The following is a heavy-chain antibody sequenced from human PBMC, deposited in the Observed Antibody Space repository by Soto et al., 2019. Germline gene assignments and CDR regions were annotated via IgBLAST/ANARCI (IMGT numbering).Heavy chain of an antibody. D-gene: IGHD3-10*01. J-gene: IGHJ5*02. CDR3: ARARVRLWFGELSWFDP. CDR2: ISAYNGNT. V-gene: IGHV1-18*01. Sequence: ASVKVSCKASGYTFTSYGISWVRQAPGQGLEWMGWISAYNGNTNYAQKLQGRATMTTDTSTSTAYMELRSLRSDDTAVYYCARARVRLWFGELSWFDPWGQGTLVTVSS. CDR1: GYTFTSYG.